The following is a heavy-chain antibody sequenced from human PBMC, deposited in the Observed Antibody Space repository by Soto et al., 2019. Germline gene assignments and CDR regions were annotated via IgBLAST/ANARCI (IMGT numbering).Heavy chain of an antibody. CDR2: LYDVDGS. V-gene: IGHV3-53*01. J-gene: IGHJ3*01. D-gene: IGHD1-1*01. Sequence: DVQLVESGGGLIQPGESLRLSCAAFGLTVSGKKYVAWARQAPGKGLEGVSALYDVDGSFYADSVKGRFTTSSDSTKTTVYLQMNGLRPDDTAVYYCASWHEREHAYDVWGQGTTVTVSS. CDR3: ASWHEREHAYDV. CDR1: GLTVSGKKY.